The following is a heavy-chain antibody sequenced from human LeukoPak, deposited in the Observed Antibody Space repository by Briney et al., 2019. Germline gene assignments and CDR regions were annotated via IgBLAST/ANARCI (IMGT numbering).Heavy chain of an antibody. CDR2: ISAYNGNT. CDR1: GYTFTNYG. Sequence: ASVKVSCKASGYTFTNYGITWVRQAPGQGLEWMGWISAYNGNTSYAQKVQGRVTMTADTSTSTAYMELWSLRSDDTAVYYCARVHSFGSSSVYWGQGTLVTVSS. J-gene: IGHJ4*02. CDR3: ARVHSFGSSSVY. V-gene: IGHV1-18*01. D-gene: IGHD5-18*01.